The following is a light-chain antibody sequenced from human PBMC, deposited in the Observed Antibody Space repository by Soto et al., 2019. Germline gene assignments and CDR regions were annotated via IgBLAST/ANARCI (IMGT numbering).Light chain of an antibody. CDR2: GAS. CDR3: QQYGSSPRT. V-gene: IGKV3-20*01. CDR1: QSVSGSY. Sequence: EIVLTQSPGTLSLSPGERVTLSCRASQSVSGSYLAWYQQKPGQAPRLLIYGASSRATGIPDRFSGSGSGTDFTLTISRLEPEDFAVYYCQQYGSSPRTFGQGTKV. J-gene: IGKJ1*01.